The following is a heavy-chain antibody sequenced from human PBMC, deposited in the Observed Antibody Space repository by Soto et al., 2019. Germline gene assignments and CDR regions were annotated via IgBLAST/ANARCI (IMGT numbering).Heavy chain of an antibody. D-gene: IGHD6-19*01. CDR3: ARETNAGYSSGWLSY. J-gene: IGHJ4*02. V-gene: IGHV3-33*01. Sequence: QVQLVESGGGVVQPGRSLRLSCAASGFTFSSYGMHWVRQAPGKGLEWVAVIWYDGSNKYYADSVKGRFTISRDNSKNTMYMQMNRLRAEDTAVYYCARETNAGYSSGWLSYWGQGTLVTVSA. CDR2: IWYDGSNK. CDR1: GFTFSSYG.